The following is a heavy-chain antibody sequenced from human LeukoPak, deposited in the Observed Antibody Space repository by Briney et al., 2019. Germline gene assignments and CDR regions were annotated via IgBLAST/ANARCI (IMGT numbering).Heavy chain of an antibody. Sequence: SVKVSCKAPGDTLITHYISWVRQAPGQGLKWVGRIVPVIGVATYAQSLQGRVIITADRSTNTAYMELSSLRFEDSAVYFCARHSSRGHYYDFDFWGQGSLVTVSS. CDR1: GDTLITHY. D-gene: IGHD3-22*01. J-gene: IGHJ4*02. CDR3: ARHSSRGHYYDFDF. CDR2: IVPVIGVA. V-gene: IGHV1-69*02.